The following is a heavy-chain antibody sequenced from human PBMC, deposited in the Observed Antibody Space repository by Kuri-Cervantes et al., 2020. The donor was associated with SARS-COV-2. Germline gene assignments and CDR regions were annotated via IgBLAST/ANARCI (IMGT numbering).Heavy chain of an antibody. Sequence: GGSLRLSCAASGFTFSSYAMSWVRQAPGKGLEWVSAISGSGGSTYYADSVKGRFTISRDNSKNTLNLQMNSLRAEDTAVYYCTTDRIYDYVWGSYRIFDYWGQGTLVTVPS. D-gene: IGHD3-16*02. CDR3: TTDRIYDYVWGSYRIFDY. V-gene: IGHV3-23*01. J-gene: IGHJ4*02. CDR1: GFTFSSYA. CDR2: ISGSGGST.